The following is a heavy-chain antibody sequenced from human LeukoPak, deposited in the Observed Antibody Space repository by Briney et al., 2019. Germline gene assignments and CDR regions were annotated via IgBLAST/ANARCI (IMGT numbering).Heavy chain of an antibody. CDR2: ISSSGGST. Sequence: EAGGSLRLSCSASGFTFSSYAMHWVRQAPGKGLEYVSAISSSGGSTYYADSVKGRFTISRDNSKNTLYLQMSSLRAEDTAVYYCVKGQRYYDSSGYYSIEYFQHWGQGTLVTVSS. D-gene: IGHD3-22*01. CDR1: GFTFSSYA. CDR3: VKGQRYYDSSGYYSIEYFQH. J-gene: IGHJ1*01. V-gene: IGHV3-64D*09.